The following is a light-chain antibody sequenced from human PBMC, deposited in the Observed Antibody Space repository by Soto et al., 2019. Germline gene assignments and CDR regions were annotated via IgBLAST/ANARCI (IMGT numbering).Light chain of an antibody. J-gene: IGLJ1*01. Sequence: QSALTQPPSASGSPGQSVTISCTGTSSDIGYYKYVSWYQQHPGKAPKLLIYGASKRPSGVSNRFSGSKSGNTASLTISGLQAEDEADYYCCSYASTSPYVFGTGTKLTVL. V-gene: IGLV2-8*01. CDR3: CSYASTSPYV. CDR1: SSDIGYYKY. CDR2: GAS.